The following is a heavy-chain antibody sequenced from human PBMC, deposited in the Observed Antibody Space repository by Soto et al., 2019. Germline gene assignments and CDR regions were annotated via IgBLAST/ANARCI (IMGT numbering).Heavy chain of an antibody. CDR3: AHRQTAVAGAFDF. D-gene: IGHD6-19*01. V-gene: IGHV2-5*02. J-gene: IGHJ4*02. CDR2: IYWDEQK. CDR1: GLSLTTSGVD. Sequence: QITLKESGPTVVKPTQTLTLTCTLSGLSLTTSGVDVGWIRQPPGEALEWLALIYWDEQKRYSPSLRSRLTITRDTAKNHVVLTMTNMDPVDTATYYCAHRQTAVAGAFDFWGQGTLVSVSS.